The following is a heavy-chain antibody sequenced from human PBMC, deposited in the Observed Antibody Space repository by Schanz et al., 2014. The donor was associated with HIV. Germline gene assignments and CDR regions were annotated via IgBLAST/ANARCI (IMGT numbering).Heavy chain of an antibody. CDR2: IWNDGSNT. V-gene: IGHV3-33*08. J-gene: IGHJ6*02. D-gene: IGHD4-4*01. CDR3: ARDRLHPGNGMDV. CDR1: GFSFDSFG. Sequence: QEQLVESGGGVVQPGRSLRLSCVASGFSFDSFGMHWVRQAPGKGLEWGAVIWNDGSNTFYADSVKGRFTISRDNSKKTVFLQMNNLRAEDTAVYYCARDRLHPGNGMDVWGQGTTVTVSS.